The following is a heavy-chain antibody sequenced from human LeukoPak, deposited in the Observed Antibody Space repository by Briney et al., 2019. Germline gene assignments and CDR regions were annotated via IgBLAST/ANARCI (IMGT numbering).Heavy chain of an antibody. V-gene: IGHV4-59*01. CDR2: IYYSGST. D-gene: IGHD6-19*01. J-gene: IGHJ4*01. CDR1: GGSISSYY. CDR3: ARGNSGWYEFDY. Sequence: SETLSLTCTVSGGSISSYYWSWIRQPPGKGLEWIGYIYYSGSTNYNPSLKSRVTISVDTSKNQFSLKLSSVTAADTAVYYCARGNSGWYEFDYWGHGTLVTVSS.